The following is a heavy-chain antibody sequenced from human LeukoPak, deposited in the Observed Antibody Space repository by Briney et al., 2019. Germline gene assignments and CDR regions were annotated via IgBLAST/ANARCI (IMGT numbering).Heavy chain of an antibody. J-gene: IGHJ4*02. V-gene: IGHV4-59*01. Sequence: SETLSLTCTVSGGSISSYYWSWIRQPPGKGLEWIGYIYYSGSTNNNPSLKSRVTISVDTSKNQFSLKLSSVTAADTAVYYCARVRGVIPMEGEFDYWGQGTLVTVSS. CDR1: GGSISSYY. CDR2: IYYSGST. CDR3: ARVRGVIPMEGEFDY. D-gene: IGHD3-10*01.